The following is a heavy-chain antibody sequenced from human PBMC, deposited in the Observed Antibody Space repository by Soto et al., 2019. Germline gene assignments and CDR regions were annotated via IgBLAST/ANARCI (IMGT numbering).Heavy chain of an antibody. CDR1: GGTFSSYA. CDR3: ARAVLRYFDWGYYYGMDV. V-gene: IGHV1-69*13. Sequence: GASVKVSCKASGGTFSSYAISWVRQAPGQGLEWMGGIIPIFGTANYAQKFQGRVTITADESTSTAYMELSSLRSEDTAVYYCARAVLRYFDWGYYYGMDVWGQGTTVTVS. CDR2: IIPIFGTA. J-gene: IGHJ6*02. D-gene: IGHD3-9*01.